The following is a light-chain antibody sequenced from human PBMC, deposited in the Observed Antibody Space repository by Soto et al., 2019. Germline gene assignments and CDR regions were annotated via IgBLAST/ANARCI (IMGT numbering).Light chain of an antibody. J-gene: IGKJ1*01. CDR3: QQYHTSPRT. Sequence: EVGMTQSPATLSLSPEERATLSCRASQTVGGSFTAWYQQKPGQAPRLLIHGASNRAPGIPDRFSGSGSGTDFTLTISRLEPDDFAMYYCQQYHTSPRTFGLGTKVEVK. V-gene: IGKV3-20*01. CDR1: QTVGGSF. CDR2: GAS.